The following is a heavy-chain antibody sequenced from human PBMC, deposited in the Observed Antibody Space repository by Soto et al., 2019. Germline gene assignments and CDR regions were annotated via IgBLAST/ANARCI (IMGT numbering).Heavy chain of an antibody. V-gene: IGHV3-21*01. CDR3: ASPRDYCVSNTNCFIAFDI. D-gene: IGHD2-2*01. Sequence: AQLVESGGSLVKPGDSLRLSCAASGFTFGDCIMNWVRQAPGRGLEWVASISHSGTYIFYADSVKGRFTISRDNAKDSLFLQMNSLRVEDTAIYYCASPRDYCVSNTNCFIAFDIWGQGTGVTVSS. J-gene: IGHJ3*02. CDR1: GFTFGDCI. CDR2: ISHSGTYI.